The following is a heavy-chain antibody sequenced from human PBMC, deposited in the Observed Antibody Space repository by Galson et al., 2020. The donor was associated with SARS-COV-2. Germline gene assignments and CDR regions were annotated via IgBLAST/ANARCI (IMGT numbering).Heavy chain of an antibody. CDR3: ARAPAPLYGDKYYYGMDV. CDR2: NSYSGST. J-gene: IGHJ6*02. V-gene: IGHV4-59*07. CDR1: DAPMRSYY. Sequence: SHTLSLTCSFSDAPMRSYYRSSTRQPPGKGLEWIGYNSYSGSTSYNHSLRSRVSISVDLSKNQLHLKVTSVTAADTDVYYCARAPAPLYGDKYYYGMDVWGRGTTVNVSS. D-gene: IGHD4-17*01.